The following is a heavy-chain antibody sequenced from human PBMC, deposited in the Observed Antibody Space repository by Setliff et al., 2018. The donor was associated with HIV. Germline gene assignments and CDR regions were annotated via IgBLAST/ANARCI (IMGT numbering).Heavy chain of an antibody. V-gene: IGHV4-39*07. D-gene: IGHD2-2*01. CDR3: ARTRGYCSGTNCYALRGPDY. J-gene: IGHJ4*02. CDR2: IYYSGST. Sequence: SETLSLTCAVSGGSIGTTTYYWGWIRQPPGKGLEWIGSIYYSGSTYYNPSLKSRVIMAVDTSKNQFSLKLSSVTAADTAVYYCARTRGYCSGTNCYALRGPDYWGQGTLVTVSS. CDR1: GGSIGTTTYY.